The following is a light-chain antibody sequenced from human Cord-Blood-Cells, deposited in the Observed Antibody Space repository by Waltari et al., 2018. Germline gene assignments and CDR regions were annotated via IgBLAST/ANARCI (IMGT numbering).Light chain of an antibody. CDR3: AAWDDSLSGWV. Sequence: QSVLTQPPSASGTPGQRVTISCSGSSSNIGSNYVYWYQQLPGTAPKLLIYRNNQRPSGGPDRFSGSKSGTSASLAISGLRSEDEADYYCAAWDDSLSGWVFGGGTKLIVL. J-gene: IGLJ3*02. CDR2: RNN. CDR1: SSNIGSNY. V-gene: IGLV1-47*01.